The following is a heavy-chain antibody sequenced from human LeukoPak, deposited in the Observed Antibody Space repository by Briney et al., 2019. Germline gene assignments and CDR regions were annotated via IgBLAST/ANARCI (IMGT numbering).Heavy chain of an antibody. Sequence: ASVKVSCKASGYTFINYGISWVRQARGQGLEWMGWTSGDNVHTYYAQKFLGRVIMTTDISTTTAYMELRSLRPDDTAVYYCVRDWEWKAARNLFDPWGQGTRVTVSS. J-gene: IGHJ5*02. CDR1: GYTFINYG. D-gene: IGHD6-6*01. CDR2: TSGDNVHT. CDR3: VRDWEWKAARNLFDP. V-gene: IGHV1-18*01.